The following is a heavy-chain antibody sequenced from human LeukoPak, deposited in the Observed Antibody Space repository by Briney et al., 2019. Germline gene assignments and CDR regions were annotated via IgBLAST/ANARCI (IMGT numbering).Heavy chain of an antibody. V-gene: IGHV3-7*01. D-gene: IGHD2-2*01. CDR1: GFTFSSYW. CDR3: AREGYCSSTSCSDFDY. Sequence: GGSLRLSCAASGFTFSSYWMSWVRQAPGKGLEWVANIKQDGSEKYYVDPVKGRFTISRDNAKNSLYLQMNSLRAEDTAVYYCAREGYCSSTSCSDFDYWGQGTLVTVSS. J-gene: IGHJ4*02. CDR2: IKQDGSEK.